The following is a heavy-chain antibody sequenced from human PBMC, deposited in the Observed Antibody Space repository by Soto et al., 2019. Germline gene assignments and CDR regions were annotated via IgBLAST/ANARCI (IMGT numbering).Heavy chain of an antibody. CDR2: IYHTGST. Sequence: QVQLQESGPRLVKPSGTLSLTCAVSGDSISISTNWWSWVRLSPGKGLEWIAEIYHTGSTNFSPSLKSRVTISMDKFENKVSLKLTSVTAADTAVYFCARSRGIYGVPTNSDFWGQGIPVTVSA. D-gene: IGHD3-10*01. CDR3: ARSRGIYGVPTNSDF. J-gene: IGHJ4*02. CDR1: GDSISISTNW. V-gene: IGHV4-4*02.